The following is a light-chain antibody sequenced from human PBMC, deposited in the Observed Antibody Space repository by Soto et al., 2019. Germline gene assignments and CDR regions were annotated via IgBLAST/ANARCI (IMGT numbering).Light chain of an antibody. CDR3: QQYATSRT. Sequence: EIALTQSPGTLSLSPGESATLSCRASQSISSSYLAWYQQKPGQAPRLLIYGASNRATGISDRFSGSGSGTDFTLTISRLEPEDFAIYYCQQYATSRTFGQGTTVEIK. CDR2: GAS. CDR1: QSISSSY. V-gene: IGKV3-20*01. J-gene: IGKJ1*01.